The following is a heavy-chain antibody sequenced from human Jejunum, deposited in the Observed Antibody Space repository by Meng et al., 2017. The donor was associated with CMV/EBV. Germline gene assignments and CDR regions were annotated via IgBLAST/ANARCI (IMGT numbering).Heavy chain of an antibody. J-gene: IGHJ4*02. V-gene: IGHV3-30*04. Sequence: QVQLVESGGGVVLPGKSLVLYCAVSGFTFSSYAMPWVRQPPGKGLEWVAVISYDGRNTYYADSVKGRFTISRDNSQNTLFLQVSSLRLEDTALYYCAKAPYYYHSSASFGYWGQGTLVTVSS. CDR2: ISYDGRNT. CDR3: AKAPYYYHSSASFGY. D-gene: IGHD3-22*01. CDR1: GFTFSSYA.